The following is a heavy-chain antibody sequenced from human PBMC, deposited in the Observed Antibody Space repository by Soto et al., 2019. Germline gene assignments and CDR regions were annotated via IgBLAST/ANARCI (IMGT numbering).Heavy chain of an antibody. V-gene: IGHV3-7*01. CDR2: IKPGGSEK. Sequence: EVQVVESGGGLVQPAGSLRLACAASGFTFSSIWMSWVRQAPGKRLEWVANIKPGGSEKYYVDSVKGRFTISRDDAKNGRYLQMSSVRAEDTDVYYCSSNPWGVAGTDCWGQGTLVTVSS. J-gene: IGHJ4*02. CDR1: GFTFSSIW. CDR3: SSNPWGVAGTDC. D-gene: IGHD6-19*01.